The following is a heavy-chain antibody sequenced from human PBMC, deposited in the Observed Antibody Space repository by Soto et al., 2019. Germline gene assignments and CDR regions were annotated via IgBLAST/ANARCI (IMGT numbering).Heavy chain of an antibody. Sequence: QVQLVQSGAEVKKPGSSVKVSCKASGGTCSCYAISWVRQAPGQGLEWMGGLIPISGTANYAQKFQGRATSTADESASTAYRELSSLRSEDTAVYYCARSQGSSTSLEIYYYSYYGMEVWGQGNTVTVSS. V-gene: IGHV1-69*01. CDR1: GGTCSCYA. D-gene: IGHD2-2*01. CDR2: LIPISGTA. CDR3: ARSQGSSTSLEIYYYSYYGMEV. J-gene: IGHJ6*02.